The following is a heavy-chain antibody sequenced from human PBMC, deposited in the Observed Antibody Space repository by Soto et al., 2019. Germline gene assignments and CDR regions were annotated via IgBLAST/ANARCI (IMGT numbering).Heavy chain of an antibody. CDR2: INPSGGST. Sequence: ASVKVSCKASGYTFTSYYMHWVRQAPGQGLEWMGIINPSGGSTSYAQKFQGRVTMTRDTSTSTVYMELSSLRSEDTAVYYCARGLRFLEWLFPDAFDIWGRGTMVTVSS. J-gene: IGHJ3*02. D-gene: IGHD3-3*01. CDR1: GYTFTSYY. V-gene: IGHV1-46*03. CDR3: ARGLRFLEWLFPDAFDI.